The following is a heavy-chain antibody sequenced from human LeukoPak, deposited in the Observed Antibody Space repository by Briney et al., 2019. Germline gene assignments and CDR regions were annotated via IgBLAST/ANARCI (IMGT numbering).Heavy chain of an antibody. J-gene: IGHJ4*02. CDR1: GGSVSGYY. CDR2: VYYSGST. V-gene: IGHV4-59*02. CDR3: ARGRLAYSYGKNHFDY. Sequence: SETLSLTCVVSGGSVSGYYWGWIRQPPGRGLEWIGYVYYSGSTNYNPSFKSRITISVDTSRNQFSLQLSSVTAADTAVYYCARGRLAYSYGKNHFDYWGQGTLVTVSS. D-gene: IGHD5-18*01.